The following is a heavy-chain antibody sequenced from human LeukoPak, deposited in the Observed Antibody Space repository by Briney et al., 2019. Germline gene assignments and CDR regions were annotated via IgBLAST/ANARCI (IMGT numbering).Heavy chain of an antibody. J-gene: IGHJ3*02. D-gene: IGHD4-17*01. CDR3: ARHRAVTTGPPGAFDI. CDR2: IWYDGSNK. CDR1: GFTFSSYG. Sequence: GGSLRLSCAASGFTFSSYGMHWVRQAPGKGLEWVAVIWYDGSNKYYADSVKGRFTISRDNSKNTLYLQMNSLRAEDTAVYYCARHRAVTTGPPGAFDIWGQGTMVTVSS. V-gene: IGHV3-33*01.